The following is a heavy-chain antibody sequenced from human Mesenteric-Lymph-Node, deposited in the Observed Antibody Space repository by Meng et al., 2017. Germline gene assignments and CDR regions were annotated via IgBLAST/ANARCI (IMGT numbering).Heavy chain of an antibody. Sequence: QVQLQGSGPGLVKPSGTLSLTFGVSGVSISSNIRWTWVRQPPGKGLEWIGYIYYSGSTYYNPSLKSRVTISVDTSKNQFSLKLSSVTAADTAVHYCARVGYCSGGSCSFRYFDYWGQGILVTVSS. D-gene: IGHD2-15*01. J-gene: IGHJ4*02. CDR3: ARVGYCSGGSCSFRYFDY. V-gene: IGHV4-4*02. CDR2: IYYSGST. CDR1: GVSISSNIR.